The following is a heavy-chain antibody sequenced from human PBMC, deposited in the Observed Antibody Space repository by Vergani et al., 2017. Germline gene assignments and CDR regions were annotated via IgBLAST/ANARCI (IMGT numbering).Heavy chain of an antibody. J-gene: IGHJ6*02. Sequence: QVQLVQSGVELKKSGFSVKVSCKASVGTFSSYAISWVRQAPGQGLEWMGGIIPIFGIANYAQKFQGRVTITADESTSTAYMELSSLRAEDTAVYYCARVRCSSASCYAGYYYYGMDVWGQGTTVTVSS. CDR2: IIPIFGIA. CDR3: ARVRCSSASCYAGYYYYGMDV. V-gene: IGHV1-69*12. CDR1: VGTFSSYA. D-gene: IGHD2-2*01.